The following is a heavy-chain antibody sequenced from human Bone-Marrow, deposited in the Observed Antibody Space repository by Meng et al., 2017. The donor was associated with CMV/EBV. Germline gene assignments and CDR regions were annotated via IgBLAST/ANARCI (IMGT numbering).Heavy chain of an antibody. Sequence: SEPLSLPCAVYGGSFSGYYWSWIRQPPGKGLEWIGEINHSGSTNYNPSPKSRVTISVDTSKNQFSSKLSSVPAADTAVYYCARRGRGYSYGLPGNWFGPWGQGTLVTVSS. V-gene: IGHV4-34*01. D-gene: IGHD5-18*01. CDR1: GGSFSGYY. CDR3: ARRGRGYSYGLPGNWFGP. J-gene: IGHJ5*02. CDR2: INHSGST.